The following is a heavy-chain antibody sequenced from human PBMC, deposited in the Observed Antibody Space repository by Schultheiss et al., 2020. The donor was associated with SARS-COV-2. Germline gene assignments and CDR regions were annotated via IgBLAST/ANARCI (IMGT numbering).Heavy chain of an antibody. CDR3: AKEGYSYASRAFDI. CDR1: GFTFSSYS. CDR2: ISSSSSTI. J-gene: IGHJ3*02. D-gene: IGHD5-18*01. Sequence: GGSLRLSCAASGFTFSSYSMNWVRQAPGKGLEWVSYISSSSSTIYYADSVKGRFTISRDYAKNSLYLQMNSLRAEDTALYYCAKEGYSYASRAFDIWGQGTMVTVSS. V-gene: IGHV3-48*04.